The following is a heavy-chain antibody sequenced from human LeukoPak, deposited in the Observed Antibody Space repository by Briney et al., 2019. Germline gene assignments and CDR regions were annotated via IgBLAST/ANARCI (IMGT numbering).Heavy chain of an antibody. CDR3: ARVAAVWFDP. CDR2: INSGSSYT. D-gene: IGHD6-13*01. Sequence: GGSLRLSCAASGFTFSDYYMSWIRQAPGKGLEWVSYINSGSSYTNYADSVKGRFTISRGNAKNSLYLQMNSLRAEDTAVYYCARVAAVWFDPWGQGTLVTVSS. J-gene: IGHJ5*02. V-gene: IGHV3-11*06. CDR1: GFTFSDYY.